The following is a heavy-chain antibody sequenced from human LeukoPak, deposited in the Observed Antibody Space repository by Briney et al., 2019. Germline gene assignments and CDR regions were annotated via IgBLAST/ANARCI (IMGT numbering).Heavy chain of an antibody. V-gene: IGHV1-2*02. J-gene: IGHJ3*02. CDR1: GYTFTGYY. D-gene: IGHD2-2*01. Sequence: ASVKVSCKASGYTFTGYYIHWVRQAPGQGLEWMGWINPNSGGTNYAQKFQGRVTMTRDTSISTAYMELSRLRSDDTAMYYCARDRRRTYDAFDIWGQGTMVTASS. CDR3: ARDRRRTYDAFDI. CDR2: INPNSGGT.